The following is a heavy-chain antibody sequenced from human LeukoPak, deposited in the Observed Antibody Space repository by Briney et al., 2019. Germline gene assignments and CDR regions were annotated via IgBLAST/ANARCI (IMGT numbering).Heavy chain of an antibody. D-gene: IGHD5-24*01. CDR2: INPNSGGT. J-gene: IGHJ4*02. Sequence: ASVKVSCKASGYTFTGYYIHWVRQAPGQGLECMGWINPNSGGTNYAQKFQGRVTITTDESTSTAYMELSSLRSEDTAVYYCARSPVRWLPFDYWGQGTLVTVSS. V-gene: IGHV1-2*02. CDR1: GYTFTGYY. CDR3: ARSPVRWLPFDY.